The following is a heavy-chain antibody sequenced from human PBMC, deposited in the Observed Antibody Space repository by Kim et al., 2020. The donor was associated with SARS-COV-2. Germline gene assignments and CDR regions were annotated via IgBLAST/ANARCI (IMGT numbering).Heavy chain of an antibody. CDR3: ARGGPGYYYGSGSFTWFDP. V-gene: IGHV4-34*01. J-gene: IGHJ5*02. CDR2: INHSGST. D-gene: IGHD3-10*01. CDR1: GGSFSGYY. Sequence: SETLSLTCAVYGGSFSGYYWSWIRQPPGKGLEWIGEINHSGSTNYNPSLKSRVTTSVDTSKNQFSLKLSSVTAADPAVYYCARGGPGYYYGSGSFTWFDP.